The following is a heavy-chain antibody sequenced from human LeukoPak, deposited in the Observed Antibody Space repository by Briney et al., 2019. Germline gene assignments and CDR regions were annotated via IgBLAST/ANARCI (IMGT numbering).Heavy chain of an antibody. CDR3: ARKYSPTWYDALDI. Sequence: ASETLSLTCTVSGDSIRSSSYYWGWIRQPPGKGLEWIGSIYYSGGTYYNPSLKSRVTISVDTSKNQFSLQLDSVTPDDTAVYYCARKYSPTWYDALDIWGQGTMVTVSS. CDR2: IYYSGGT. D-gene: IGHD2/OR15-2a*01. J-gene: IGHJ3*02. V-gene: IGHV4-39*01. CDR1: GDSIRSSSYY.